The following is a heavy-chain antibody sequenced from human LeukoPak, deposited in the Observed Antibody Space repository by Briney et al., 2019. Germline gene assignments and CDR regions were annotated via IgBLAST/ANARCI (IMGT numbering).Heavy chain of an antibody. CDR2: ISSSGSTI. J-gene: IGHJ5*02. V-gene: IGHV3-11*01. CDR1: GFTFSDYY. CDR3: ARANRVVVTNWFDP. Sequence: GGSLRLSCAASGFTFSDYYMSWIRQAPGKGLEWVSYISSSGSTIYYADSVKGRFTISRDNAKNSLYLQMNSLRAEDTAVYYCARANRVVVTNWFDPWGQGTLVTVSS. D-gene: IGHD2-21*02.